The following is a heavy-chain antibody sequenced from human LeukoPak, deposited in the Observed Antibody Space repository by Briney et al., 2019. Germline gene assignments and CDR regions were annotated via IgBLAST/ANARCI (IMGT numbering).Heavy chain of an antibody. CDR3: ASLKNYYDSSGYLVTDAFDI. CDR1: GYIFSNYG. J-gene: IGHJ3*02. CDR2: ISAYNGNT. V-gene: IGHV1-18*01. D-gene: IGHD3-22*01. Sequence: ASVKVSCKASGYIFSNYGINWVRQAPGQGLEWRGWISAYNGNTNYAPKHQGRVTMTTDTSTSTAYMELRSLRSDDPAAYYCASLKNYYDSSGYLVTDAFDIWGQGTMVTVSS.